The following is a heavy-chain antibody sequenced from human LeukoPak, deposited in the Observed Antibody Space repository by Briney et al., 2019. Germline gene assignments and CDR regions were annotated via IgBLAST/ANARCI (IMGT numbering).Heavy chain of an antibody. CDR3: ARGEYYYDSSGYGVFDY. Sequence: SETLSLTCTVSGGSISSYYWSWIRQPPGKRLEWIGYIYYSGSTNYNPSLKSRVTILVDTSENQFSLKLSSVTAADTAVYYCARGEYYYDSSGYGVFDYWGQGTLVTVSS. D-gene: IGHD3-22*01. V-gene: IGHV4-59*01. J-gene: IGHJ4*02. CDR2: IYYSGST. CDR1: GGSISSYY.